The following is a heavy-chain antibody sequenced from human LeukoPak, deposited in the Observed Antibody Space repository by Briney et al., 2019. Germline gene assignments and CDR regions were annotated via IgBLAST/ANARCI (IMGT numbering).Heavy chain of an antibody. CDR1: DGSIGSHY. Sequence: SETLSLTCSVSDGSIGSHYWSWIRQPPGKGLEWIGYIHYGGSTNYNPSLRSRVTMSLDTSKNQFSLKLTSVTAADTAVYYCARGGGRCGGACYALDYWGQGTLVTVFS. V-gene: IGHV4-59*11. D-gene: IGHD2-21*02. J-gene: IGHJ4*02. CDR2: IHYGGST. CDR3: ARGGGRCGGACYALDY.